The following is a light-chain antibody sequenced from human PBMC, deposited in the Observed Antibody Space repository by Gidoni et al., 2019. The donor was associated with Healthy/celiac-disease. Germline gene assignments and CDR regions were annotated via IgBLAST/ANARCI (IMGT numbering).Light chain of an antibody. CDR3: QQYGSSP. CDR1: QSVSSSY. V-gene: IGKV3-20*01. J-gene: IGKJ4*01. CDR2: GAS. Sequence: EIVLTQSPGTLSLSPGERATLSCRASQSVSSSYLAWYQQKPGQAPRLLIYGASSGSGTDFTLTFSRLEPEDFAVYYCQQYGSSPFGGGTKVEIK.